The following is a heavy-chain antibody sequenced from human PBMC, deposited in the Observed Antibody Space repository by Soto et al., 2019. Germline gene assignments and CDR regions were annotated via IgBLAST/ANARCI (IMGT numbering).Heavy chain of an antibody. CDR3: ARLYSSAYYFDY. V-gene: IGHV5-51*01. CDR1: GYTFTSYD. Sequence: ASVKVSCKASGYTFTSYDINWVRQATGQGLEWMGIIYPGDSDTRYSPSFQGQVTISADKSISTAYLQWSSLKASDTAMYYCARLYSSAYYFDYWGQGTLVTVSS. J-gene: IGHJ4*02. CDR2: IYPGDSDT. D-gene: IGHD6-6*01.